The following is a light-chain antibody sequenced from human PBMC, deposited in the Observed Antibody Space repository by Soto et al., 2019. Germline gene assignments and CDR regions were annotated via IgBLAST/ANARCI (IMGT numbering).Light chain of an antibody. CDR3: QQRSTWPPPT. CDR1: QSVSSY. Sequence: EIVLTQSPDTLSLSPGERATLSCRASQSVSSYLAWYQQKPGQAPRLLIYDVSNRATGIPARFSGSGSGTDFTLTISSLEPEDVAVYYCQQRSTWPPPTFGGGTKVEIK. CDR2: DVS. V-gene: IGKV3-11*01. J-gene: IGKJ4*01.